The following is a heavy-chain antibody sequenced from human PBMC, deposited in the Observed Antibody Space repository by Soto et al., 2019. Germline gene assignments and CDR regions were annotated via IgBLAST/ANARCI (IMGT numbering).Heavy chain of an antibody. D-gene: IGHD2-15*01. CDR3: ARDPIV. CDR1: GGSISSGGYS. CDR2: IYHSGST. Sequence: QLQLQESGSGLVKPSQTLSLTCAVSGGSISSGGYSWSWIRQPPGKGLEWIGYIYHSGSTYYTPSLKRRVKISEDRSKKQFSLKLSSVTAADTAVSYCARDPIVWGQGTLVTVSS. J-gene: IGHJ4*02. V-gene: IGHV4-30-2*01.